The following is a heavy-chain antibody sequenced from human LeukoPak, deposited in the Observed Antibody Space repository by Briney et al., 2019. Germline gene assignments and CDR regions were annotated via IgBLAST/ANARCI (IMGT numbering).Heavy chain of an antibody. CDR1: GYIFTNYY. J-gene: IGHJ4*02. Sequence: ASVKVSCKASGYIFTNYYMHWVRQAPGQGLEWMGWINTNTGNPTYAQGFTGRFVFSLDTSVSTAYLQISSLKAEDTAVYYCATDEHIEYSSSSGDYWGRGTLVTVSS. D-gene: IGHD6-6*01. CDR3: ATDEHIEYSSSSGDY. V-gene: IGHV7-4-1*02. CDR2: INTNTGNP.